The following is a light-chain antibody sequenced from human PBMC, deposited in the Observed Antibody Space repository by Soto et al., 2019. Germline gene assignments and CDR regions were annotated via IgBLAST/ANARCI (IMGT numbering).Light chain of an antibody. J-gene: IGLJ1*01. Sequence: QSPLSQPPAPSFSTGQADTISCTGTSSDVGDNYVSSYQQHLGKAPKLIIYEVSQRPSGVPDRFSCSKSGNTASLTVSGLQTEDEADYYCSAYAGSNNFVVGSGPKVTV. CDR1: SSDVGDNY. CDR3: SAYAGSNNFV. CDR2: EVS. V-gene: IGLV2-8*01.